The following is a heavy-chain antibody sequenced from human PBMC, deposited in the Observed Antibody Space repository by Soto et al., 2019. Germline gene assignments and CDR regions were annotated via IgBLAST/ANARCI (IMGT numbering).Heavy chain of an antibody. CDR1: GYTFTSYG. D-gene: IGHD2-2*01. CDR3: ARVGCISTSCYAGLVYYYGMDV. V-gene: IGHV1-18*01. Sequence: EASVKVSCKASGYTFTSYGISWVRQAPGQGLEWMGWISAYNGNTNYAQKLQGRVTMTTDTSTSTAYMELRSLRSDDTAVYYCARVGCISTSCYAGLVYYYGMDVWGQGTTVTVS. J-gene: IGHJ6*02. CDR2: ISAYNGNT.